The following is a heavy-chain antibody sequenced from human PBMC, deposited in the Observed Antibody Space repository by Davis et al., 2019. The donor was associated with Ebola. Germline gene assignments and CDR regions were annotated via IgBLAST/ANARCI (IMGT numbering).Heavy chain of an antibody. CDR3: ARVVQGLVVITD. D-gene: IGHD3-22*01. CDR1: GGSFSGYY. V-gene: IGHV4-34*01. J-gene: IGHJ4*02. CDR2: INHSGST. Sequence: PSETLSLTCAVYGGSFSGYYWSWIRQPPGKGLEWIGEINHSGSTNYNPSLKSRVTISVDTSKNQFSLKLSSVTAADTAVYYCARVVQGLVVITDWGQGTLVTVSS.